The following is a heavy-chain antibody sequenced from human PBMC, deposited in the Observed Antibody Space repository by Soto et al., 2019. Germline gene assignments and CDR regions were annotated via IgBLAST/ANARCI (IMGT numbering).Heavy chain of an antibody. CDR3: ARYHLTTTVTTVGY. D-gene: IGHD4-17*01. Sequence: QVQLVESGGGVVQPGRSLRLSCAASGFTFSNYGMHWVRQAPGKGLEWVAVISYHGSDKYYADSVKGRFTISRDNSKNTLYLQMDSLRAEDTAVYYCARYHLTTTVTTVGYWGQGTLVTVSS. V-gene: IGHV3-30*03. CDR1: GFTFSNYG. CDR2: ISYHGSDK. J-gene: IGHJ4*02.